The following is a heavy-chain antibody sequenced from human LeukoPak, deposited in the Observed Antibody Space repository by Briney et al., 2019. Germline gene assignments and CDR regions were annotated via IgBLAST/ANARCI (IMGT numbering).Heavy chain of an antibody. Sequence: QPGRSLRLSCAASGFTFSTYGSPWVRQAPGKGLEWVAVIPYDVSYKYYADSVKGRFTISRDNSKNTLYLQMTTLRAEDTAVYYRAKAVGYGMAVWRQGPPVTVSS. CDR2: IPYDVSYK. CDR1: GFTFSTYG. CDR3: AKAVGYGMAV. V-gene: IGHV3-30*18. D-gene: IGHD4-23*01. J-gene: IGHJ6*02.